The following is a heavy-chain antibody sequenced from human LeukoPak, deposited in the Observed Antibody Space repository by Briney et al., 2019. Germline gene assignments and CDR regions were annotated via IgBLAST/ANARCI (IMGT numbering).Heavy chain of an antibody. D-gene: IGHD1-26*01. J-gene: IGHJ4*02. Sequence: GGSLRLSCVASGFTFTSYSMNWVRQAPGKGLEWISSISDSSTYIYYADSLKGRFTISRDNAKNSLYLQMDSLRAEDTAVYYCITSGISLGNWGQGTLVTVSS. CDR3: ITSGISLGN. CDR1: GFTFTSYS. V-gene: IGHV3-21*04. CDR2: ISDSSTYI.